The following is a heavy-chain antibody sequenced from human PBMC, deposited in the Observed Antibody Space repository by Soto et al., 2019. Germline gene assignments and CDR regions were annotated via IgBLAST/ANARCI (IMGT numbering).Heavy chain of an antibody. Sequence: SETLSLTCTVSGGSISSYYWSWIRQPPGKGLEWIGYIYYGGSTNYNPSLKSRVTISVDTSKNQFSLKLSSVTAADTAVYYCARERYYGMDVWGQGTTVTVSS. CDR1: GGSISSYY. J-gene: IGHJ6*02. CDR3: ARERYYGMDV. V-gene: IGHV4-59*01. CDR2: IYYGGST.